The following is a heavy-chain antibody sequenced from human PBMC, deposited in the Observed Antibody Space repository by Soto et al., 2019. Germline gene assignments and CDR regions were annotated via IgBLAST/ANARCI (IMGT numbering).Heavy chain of an antibody. CDR1: GFNVGAFT. Sequence: PEGSLRLSCAASGFNVGAFTVNCVRQSPGKGLEWVAGSRVSDVFIYYSDSVRGRFYISRDASENILYLQMNSLRVDDTALYYWTRATIAGTTGLDSWGPGKLVTVAS. CDR2: SRVSDVFI. CDR3: TRATIAGTTGLDS. V-gene: IGHV3-23*01. J-gene: IGHJ4*02. D-gene: IGHD1-1*01.